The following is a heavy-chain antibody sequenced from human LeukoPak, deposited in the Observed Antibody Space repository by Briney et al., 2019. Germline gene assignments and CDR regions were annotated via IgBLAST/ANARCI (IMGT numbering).Heavy chain of an antibody. D-gene: IGHD3/OR15-3a*01. CDR1: GGSISSSSYY. V-gene: IGHV4-39*01. Sequence: SETLSLTCTVSGGSISSSSYYWGWIRQPPGKGLEWIGILYYSGSTYYNPSLKSQVSISIDTSKNQFSLRLTSVTAADTAVYYCARQTGSGLFILPGGQGTLVTVSS. CDR2: LYYSGST. J-gene: IGHJ4*02. CDR3: ARQTGSGLFILP.